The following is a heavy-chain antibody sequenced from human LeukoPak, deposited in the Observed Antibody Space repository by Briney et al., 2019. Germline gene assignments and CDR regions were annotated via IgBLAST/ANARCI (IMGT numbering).Heavy chain of an antibody. CDR2: IFHNGNS. J-gene: IGHJ5*02. V-gene: IGHV4-30-2*01. CDR3: ARELWFVNAPGSWLDP. CDR1: GDSISSGDYS. D-gene: IGHD3-10*01. Sequence: PSEPLSLTCTVSGDSISSGDYSWGWIRQPSGKVLEWIGYIFHNGNSYYNPSLRSRVTISVDRSRNQFSLRLTSATAADTAVYYCARELWFVNAPGSWLDPWGPGTLVAVSS.